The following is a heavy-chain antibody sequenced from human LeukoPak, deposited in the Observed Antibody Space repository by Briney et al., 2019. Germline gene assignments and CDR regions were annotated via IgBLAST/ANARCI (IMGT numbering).Heavy chain of an antibody. V-gene: IGHV4-30-2*01. CDR1: GGSISSGGYY. J-gene: IGHJ4*02. Sequence: SQTLSLTCTVSGGSISSGGYYWSWIRQPPGKGLEWIGYIYHSGSTYYNPSLKSRVTISVDRSKNQFSLKLSSVTAADTAVYYCARALTEYDFWSGYYLFDYWGQGTLVTVSS. D-gene: IGHD3-3*01. CDR2: IYHSGST. CDR3: ARALTEYDFWSGYYLFDY.